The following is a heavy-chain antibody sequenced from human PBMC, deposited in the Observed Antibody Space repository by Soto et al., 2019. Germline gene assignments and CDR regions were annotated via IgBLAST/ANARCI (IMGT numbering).Heavy chain of an antibody. Sequence: QVQLVQSGAEVKKPGASVKVSCKASGYTFITYGVSWVRQAPGQGLDWLGWISTYNGNTRYAERLQGRVTMTTDTTTNTAYMELRNLRSDDTAVYYCARGTTDYYDHSANYFLDYWGRGTLVTVSS. D-gene: IGHD3-22*01. J-gene: IGHJ4*02. CDR2: ISTYNGNT. CDR1: GYTFITYG. V-gene: IGHV1-18*01. CDR3: ARGTTDYYDHSANYFLDY.